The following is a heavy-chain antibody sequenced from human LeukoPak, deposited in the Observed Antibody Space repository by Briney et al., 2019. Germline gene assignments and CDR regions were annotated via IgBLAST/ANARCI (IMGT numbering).Heavy chain of an antibody. V-gene: IGHV4-34*01. CDR3: ARVMTGQPQGTVTRDY. J-gene: IGHJ4*02. CDR1: GGSFSGYY. CDR2: INHSGST. Sequence: SETLSLTCAVYGGSFSGYYWSWIRQPPGKGLEWIGEINHSGSTNYNPSLKSRVTISVDTTKNQFSLKLSSVTAADTAVYYCARVMTGQPQGTVTRDYWGQGTLVTVSS. D-gene: IGHD4-17*01.